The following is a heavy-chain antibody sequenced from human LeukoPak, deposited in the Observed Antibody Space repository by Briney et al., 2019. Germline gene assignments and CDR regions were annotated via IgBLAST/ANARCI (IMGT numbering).Heavy chain of an antibody. D-gene: IGHD1-20*01. V-gene: IGHV4-31*03. Sequence: SQTLSLTCTVSGGSISSGGYYWSWIRQHPGKGLEWIGYIYYSGSAYYNPSLKSRVTISVDTSENQFSLKLSSVTAADTAVYYCARDPTRGVTGTTWDYYFDYWGQGTLVTVSS. CDR2: IYYSGSA. CDR3: ARDPTRGVTGTTWDYYFDY. J-gene: IGHJ4*02. CDR1: GGSISSGGYY.